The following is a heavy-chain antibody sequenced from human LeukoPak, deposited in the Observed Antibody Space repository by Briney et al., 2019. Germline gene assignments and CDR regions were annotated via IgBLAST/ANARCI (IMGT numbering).Heavy chain of an antibody. D-gene: IGHD6-6*01. CDR3: ARDRTKYSSSNLFDAFDI. CDR2: IIPIFGTA. J-gene: IGHJ3*02. Sequence: GASVKVSCKASGYTFTGYYMHWVRQAPGQGLEWMGGIIPIFGTANYAQKFQGRVTITTDESTSTAYMELSSLRSEDTAVYYCARDRTKYSSSNLFDAFDIWGQGTMVTVSS. CDR1: GYTFTGYY. V-gene: IGHV1-69*05.